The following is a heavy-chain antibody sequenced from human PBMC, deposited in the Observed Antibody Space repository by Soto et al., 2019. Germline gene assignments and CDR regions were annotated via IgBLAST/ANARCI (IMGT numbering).Heavy chain of an antibody. CDR2: IHSGGSRI. J-gene: IGHJ5*02. V-gene: IGHV3-48*03. Sequence: PVGSLRLSGAASGFTFSTYHMNWVRQAPGKGLEWVSYIHSGGSRIYYADSVKGRFTISRDNSKNTLYLQMNSLRTEDTAVYYCAKGPDYDLNWFDPWGQGTLVTVSS. D-gene: IGHD3-22*01. CDR1: GFTFSTYH. CDR3: AKGPDYDLNWFDP.